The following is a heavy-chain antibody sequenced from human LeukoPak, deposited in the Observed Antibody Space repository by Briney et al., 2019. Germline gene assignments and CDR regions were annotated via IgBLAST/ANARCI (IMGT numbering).Heavy chain of an antibody. D-gene: IGHD5-24*01. CDR1: GGSISSSSYY. V-gene: IGHV4-39*01. J-gene: IGHJ4*02. Sequence: SETLSLTCTVSGGSISSSSYYGGWIRQPPGKGLEWIGSIYYSGSTYYNPSLKSRVTISVDTSKNQLSLKLSSVTAADTAVYYCARGRRDGSLDYWGQGTLDTVSS. CDR3: ARGRRDGSLDY. CDR2: IYYSGST.